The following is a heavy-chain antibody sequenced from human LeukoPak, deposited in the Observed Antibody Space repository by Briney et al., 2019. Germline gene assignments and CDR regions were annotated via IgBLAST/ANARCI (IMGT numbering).Heavy chain of an antibody. J-gene: IGHJ4*02. V-gene: IGHV3-23*01. CDR1: GFTFSNYA. CDR2: IGDSGANT. Sequence: PGGSLRLSCAASGFTFSNYAMIWVRQTPGKGLEWVSAIGDSGANTYYADSEKGRFTISRDNSKNTLYLQMNSLRAEDTAIYSCARQVGPDYWGQGTLVTVSS. D-gene: IGHD1-26*01. CDR3: ARQVGPDY.